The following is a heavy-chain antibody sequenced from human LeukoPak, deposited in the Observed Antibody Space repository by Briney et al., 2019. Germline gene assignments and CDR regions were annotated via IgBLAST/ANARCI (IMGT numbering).Heavy chain of an antibody. J-gene: IGHJ4*02. CDR1: GFTVSSNY. D-gene: IGHD2-2*01. CDR2: IYSGGNT. CDR3: ARDHYQYYFDY. V-gene: IGHV3-66*01. Sequence: PGGSLRLSCIASGFTVSSNYMSWVRQAPGKGLEWVSVIYSGGNTYYADSVKGRFTISRDNSKNMVFLQMNTLRAEDTAVYYCARDHYQYYFDYWGQGTLVTVSS.